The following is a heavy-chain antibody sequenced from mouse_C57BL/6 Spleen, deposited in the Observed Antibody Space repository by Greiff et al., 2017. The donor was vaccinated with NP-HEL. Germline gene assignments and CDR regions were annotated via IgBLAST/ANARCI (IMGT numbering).Heavy chain of an antibody. J-gene: IGHJ2*01. CDR3: AINRDYFDY. Sequence: EVKLQQSGPELVKPGASVKISCKASGYTFTDYYMNWVKQSHGKSLEWIGDINPNNGGTSYNQKFKGKATLTVDKSSSTAYMELRSLTSEDSAVYYCAINRDYFDYWGQGTTLTVSS. V-gene: IGHV1-26*01. CDR1: GYTFTDYY. CDR2: INPNNGGT.